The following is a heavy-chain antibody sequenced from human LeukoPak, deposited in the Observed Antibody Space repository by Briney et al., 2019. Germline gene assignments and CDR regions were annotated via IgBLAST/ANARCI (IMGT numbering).Heavy chain of an antibody. Sequence: ASVKVSCKVSGYTLTELSMHWVRQAPGKGLEWMGGFDPEDGETIYAQKFQGRVTMTTDTSTSTAYMELRSLRSDDTAVYYCARAQGQDYYGSESYYDRNFDYWGQGTLVTVSS. CDR3: ARAQGQDYYGSESYYDRNFDY. CDR1: GYTLTELS. J-gene: IGHJ4*02. V-gene: IGHV1-24*01. D-gene: IGHD3-10*01. CDR2: FDPEDGET.